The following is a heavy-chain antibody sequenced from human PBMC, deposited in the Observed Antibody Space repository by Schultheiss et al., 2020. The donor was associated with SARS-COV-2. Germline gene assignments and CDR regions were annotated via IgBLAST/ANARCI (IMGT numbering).Heavy chain of an antibody. CDR2: ISSSSTI. J-gene: IGHJ6*02. V-gene: IGHV3-69-1*01. D-gene: IGHD5-24*01. CDR3: AKECVATIDYYYYYGMDV. CDR1: GFTFSDYY. Sequence: GGSLRLSCAASGFTFSDYYMNWVRQAPGKGLEWVSSISSSSTIYYADSVKGRFTISRDNSKNTLYLQMNSLRAEDTAVYYCAKECVATIDYYYYYGMDVWGQGTTVTVSS.